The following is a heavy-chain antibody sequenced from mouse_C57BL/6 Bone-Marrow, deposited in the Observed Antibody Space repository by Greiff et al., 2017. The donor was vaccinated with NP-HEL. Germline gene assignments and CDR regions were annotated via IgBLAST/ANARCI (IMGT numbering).Heavy chain of an antibody. CDR2: ISSGGSYT. CDR3: ARQDRGGWTS. J-gene: IGHJ4*01. V-gene: IGHV5-6*02. CDR1: GFTFSSYG. D-gene: IGHD2-3*01. Sequence: VKLVESGGDLVKPGGSLKLSCAASGFTFSSYGMSWVRQTPDKRLEWVATISSGGSYTYYPDSVKGRFTISRDNAKNTLYLQMSSLKSEDTAMYYCARQDRGGWTSWGQGTSVTVSS.